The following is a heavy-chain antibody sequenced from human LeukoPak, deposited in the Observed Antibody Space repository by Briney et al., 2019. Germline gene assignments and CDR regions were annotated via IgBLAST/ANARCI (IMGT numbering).Heavy chain of an antibody. CDR3: ARATGYCSGGRCYSVAFDI. CDR2: ISSSGSTI. Sequence: QSGGSLRLSCAASGFTFSSYEMNWVRQAPGKGLEWVSYISSSGSTIYYADSVKGRFTISRDNAKNSLYLQMNSLRAEDTAVYYCARATGYCSGGRCYSVAFDIWGQGTMVTVSS. D-gene: IGHD2-15*01. J-gene: IGHJ3*02. V-gene: IGHV3-48*03. CDR1: GFTFSSYE.